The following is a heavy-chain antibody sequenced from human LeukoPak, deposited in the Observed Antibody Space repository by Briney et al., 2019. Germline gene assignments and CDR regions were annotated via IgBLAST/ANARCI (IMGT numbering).Heavy chain of an antibody. D-gene: IGHD3-22*01. J-gene: IGHJ4*02. V-gene: IGHV4-59*01. CDR2: VYYSGST. CDR3: ARGLFYDSSGYLAY. Sequence: PSETLSLTCTGSGGSISTYYWSWIRQPPGKGLEWIGNVYYSGSTNYNPSLKSRVTISVDTSNNQFSPKLSSVTAADTAVYYCARGLFYDSSGYLAYWGQGTLVTVSS. CDR1: GGSISTYY.